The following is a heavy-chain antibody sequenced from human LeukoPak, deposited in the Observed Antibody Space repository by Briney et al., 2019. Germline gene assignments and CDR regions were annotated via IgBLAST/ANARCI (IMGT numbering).Heavy chain of an antibody. D-gene: IGHD6-13*01. J-gene: IGHJ4*02. Sequence: PSETLSLTCSVSGGSISGYYWSWIRQPPGKGLEWIGYIYSSGSTNYNRSLRSRVTISLDTSKNQFSLKLSSLTAADTAVYFCARFIATTGFDHWGQGTLVTVSS. CDR1: GGSISGYY. V-gene: IGHV4-59*08. CDR3: ARFIATTGFDH. CDR2: IYSSGST.